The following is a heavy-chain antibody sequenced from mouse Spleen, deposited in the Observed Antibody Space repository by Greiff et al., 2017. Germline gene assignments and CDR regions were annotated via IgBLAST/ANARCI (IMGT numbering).Heavy chain of an antibody. CDR2: IRSKSNNYAT. J-gene: IGHJ4*01. D-gene: IGHD1-1*01. V-gene: IGHV10-1*01. CDR3: VRHRAPDYYGSRYYYAMDY. CDR1: GFSFNTYA. Sequence: EVQLVESGGGLVQPKGSLKLSCAASGFSFNTYAMNWVRQAPGKGLEWVARIRSKSNNYATYYADSVKDRFTISRDDSESMLYLQMNNLKTEDTAMYYCVRHRAPDYYGSRYYYAMDYWGQGTSVTVSS.